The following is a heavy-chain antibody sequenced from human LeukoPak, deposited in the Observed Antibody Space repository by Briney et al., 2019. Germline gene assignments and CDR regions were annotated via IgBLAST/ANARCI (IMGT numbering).Heavy chain of an antibody. J-gene: IGHJ6*03. CDR2: INPNSGGT. D-gene: IGHD6-13*01. V-gene: IGHV1-2*02. CDR3: ARWYSSSWYALPYYYYYYMDV. Sequence: ASVKVSCKASGYTFTGYYMHWVRQAPGQGLEWMGWINPNSGGTNYAQKFQGRVTMTRDTSISTAYMELSRLRSDDTAVYYCARWYSSSWYALPYYYYYYMDVWGKGTTVTVSS. CDR1: GYTFTGYY.